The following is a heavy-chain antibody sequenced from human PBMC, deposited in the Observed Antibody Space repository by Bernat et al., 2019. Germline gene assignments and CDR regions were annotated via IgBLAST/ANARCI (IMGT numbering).Heavy chain of an antibody. J-gene: IGHJ6*02. Sequence: EVQLLESGGGLVQPGGSLRLSCAASGFTFSSYSLTWVRQAPGKGLEWVSGISGSGAITHYADSVKCRFTISRDNSKNTLYLQMNILRAEDTALYFCAKASGATSYYYYAMDVWGQGTTVTVSS. CDR1: GFTFSSYS. CDR2: ISGSGAIT. V-gene: IGHV3-23*01. CDR3: AKASGATSYYYYAMDV. D-gene: IGHD1-26*01.